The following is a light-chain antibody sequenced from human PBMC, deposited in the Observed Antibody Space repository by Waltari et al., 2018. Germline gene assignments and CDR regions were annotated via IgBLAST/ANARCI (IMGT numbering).Light chain of an antibody. CDR1: QDIANC. J-gene: IGKJ4*01. Sequence: DIQMTQSPSSLSASVGDRVTITCRASQDIANCVSWYQHAPGKAPKLLIYGASSLQSGVPSRFSGSGSGTDFTLTINSLQPEDFATYYCQQSLSSPYLSFGGGTKVETK. V-gene: IGKV1-39*01. CDR3: QQSLSSPYLS. CDR2: GAS.